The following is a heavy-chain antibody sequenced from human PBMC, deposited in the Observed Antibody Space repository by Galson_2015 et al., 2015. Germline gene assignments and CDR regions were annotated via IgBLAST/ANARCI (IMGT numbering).Heavy chain of an antibody. CDR2: IYYSGST. Sequence: ETLSLTCTVSGGSISSYYWSWIRQPPGKGLEWIGHIYYSGSTNYNPSLKSRVTISVDTSKNQFSLKLSSVTAADTAVYYCARAIYFDYDYVWGSYRFTKLFDYWGQGTLVTVSS. CDR3: ARAIYFDYDYVWGSYRFTKLFDY. D-gene: IGHD3-16*02. CDR1: GGSISSYY. J-gene: IGHJ4*02. V-gene: IGHV4-59*01.